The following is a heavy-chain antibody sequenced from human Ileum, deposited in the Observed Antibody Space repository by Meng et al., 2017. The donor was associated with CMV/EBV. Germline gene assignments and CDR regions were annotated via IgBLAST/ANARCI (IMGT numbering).Heavy chain of an antibody. CDR1: GFTFSSFW. V-gene: IGHV3-74*01. Sequence: LSCAAAGFTFSSFWMNWVRQVPGKGLVWVSRIIYDGSATIYADSVKGRFTISRDNAKDTLYLQMNSLRVEDTAVYYCARGTWRYFDLWGRGTLVTVSS. CDR3: ARGTWRYFDL. D-gene: IGHD5-12*01. CDR2: IIYDGSAT. J-gene: IGHJ2*01.